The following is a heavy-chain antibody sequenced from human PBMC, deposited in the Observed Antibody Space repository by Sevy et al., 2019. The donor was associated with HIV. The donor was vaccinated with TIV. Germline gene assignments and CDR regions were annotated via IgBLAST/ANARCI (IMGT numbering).Heavy chain of an antibody. J-gene: IGHJ6*02. CDR3: ARARRVTTVYYYYGMDV. CDR1: GYSFTDYY. V-gene: IGHV1-2*02. Sequence: ASVKVSCKASGYSFTDYYMHWVRQAPGQGLEWMAWINPKNDVTNYAQKFQGRVTMTRDTSTSTDYMELTRLGSDDTAVYYCARARRVTTVYYYYGMDVWGQGTTVTVSS. D-gene: IGHD5-18*01. CDR2: INPKNDVT.